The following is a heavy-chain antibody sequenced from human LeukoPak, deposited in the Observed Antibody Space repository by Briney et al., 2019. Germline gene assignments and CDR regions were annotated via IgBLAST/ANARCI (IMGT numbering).Heavy chain of an antibody. J-gene: IGHJ4*02. CDR2: IYTSGST. CDR3: ARSKRVTGTTRVFDY. V-gene: IGHV4-61*02. D-gene: IGHD1-7*01. CDR1: GGSISSGSYY. Sequence: SSQTLSLTCTVSGGSISSGSYYWSWIRQPAGKGLEWIGRIYTSGSTNYNPSLKSRVTISVDTSKNQFSLKLSSVTAADTAVYYCARSKRVTGTTRVFDYWGQGTLVTVSS.